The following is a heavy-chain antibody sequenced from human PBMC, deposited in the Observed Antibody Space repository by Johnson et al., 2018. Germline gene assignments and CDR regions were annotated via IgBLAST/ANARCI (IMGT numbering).Heavy chain of an antibody. CDR3: ARMGSDDAFDI. V-gene: IGHV3-21*04. CDR2: ISSSSSYI. CDR1: GFTFSSYS. D-gene: IGHD2-15*01. J-gene: IGHJ3*02. Sequence: VQLVESGGGLVKPGGSLRLSCAASGFTFSSYSMNWVRQAPGKGLEWVSSISSSSSYIYYAVSVQGRFTISRDNAKNSLYLQMNSLRAEDTAVYYCARMGSDDAFDIWGQGTMVTVSS.